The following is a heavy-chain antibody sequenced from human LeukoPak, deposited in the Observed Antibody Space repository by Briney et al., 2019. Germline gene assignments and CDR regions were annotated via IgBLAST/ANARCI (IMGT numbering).Heavy chain of an antibody. D-gene: IGHD4-17*01. V-gene: IGHV1-18*01. Sequence: ASVKVSCKASGYAFTSYGISWVRQAPGQGLEWMGWISAYNGNTNYAQKLQGRVTMTTDTSTSTAYMELRSLRSDDTAVYYCARGHGDYLRAFFDYWGQGTLVTVSS. CDR3: ARGHGDYLRAFFDY. CDR2: ISAYNGNT. CDR1: GYAFTSYG. J-gene: IGHJ4*02.